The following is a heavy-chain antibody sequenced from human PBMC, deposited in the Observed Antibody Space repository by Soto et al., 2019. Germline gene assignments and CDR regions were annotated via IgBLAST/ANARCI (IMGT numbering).Heavy chain of an antibody. J-gene: IGHJ4*02. CDR1: GFTFSNYG. V-gene: IGHV3-30*18. CDR3: EQPDPFKTLIRVHN. Sequence: QVQLVESGGDVVQPGGSLRLSCAAAGFTFSNYGMQWVRQAPGRGLGWVAVISYDGRNKYYADSVKGRFTIYRDNSENTLFLEMSNMRAEDMAVYYCEQPDPFKTLIRVHNWGQGNLVTVSS. CDR2: ISYDGRNK. D-gene: IGHD2-21*01.